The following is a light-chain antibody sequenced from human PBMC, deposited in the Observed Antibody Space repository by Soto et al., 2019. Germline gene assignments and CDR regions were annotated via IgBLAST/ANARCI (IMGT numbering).Light chain of an antibody. J-gene: IGLJ3*02. V-gene: IGLV2-8*01. Sequence: QSALTQPPSASGSPGQSVTISCTGTSSDVGGYNYVSWYRQHPGKAPQLIIYDVNKRPSGVPDRFSGSKSGNTASLTVSGLQADDEADYFCCSYTASDLWVFGGGTKLTVL. CDR2: DVN. CDR3: CSYTASDLWV. CDR1: SSDVGGYNY.